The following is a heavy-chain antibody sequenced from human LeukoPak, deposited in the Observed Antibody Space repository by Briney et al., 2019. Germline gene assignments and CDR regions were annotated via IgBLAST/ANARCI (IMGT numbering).Heavy chain of an antibody. J-gene: IGHJ5*02. CDR3: ARNYYDFWSGPHRNNWFDP. Sequence: SETLSLTCTVSGGSISSYYWSWIRQPAGKGLEWIGRIYTSGSTNYNPSLKSRVTMSVDTSKNQFSLKLSSVTAADTAVYYCARNYYDFWSGPHRNNWFDPWGQGTLVTVSS. CDR2: IYTSGST. V-gene: IGHV4-4*07. D-gene: IGHD3-3*01. CDR1: GGSISSYY.